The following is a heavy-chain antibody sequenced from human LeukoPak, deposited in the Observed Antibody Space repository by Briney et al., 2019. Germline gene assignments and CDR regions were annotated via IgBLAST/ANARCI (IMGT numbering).Heavy chain of an antibody. D-gene: IGHD6-13*01. CDR2: VYYSGST. Sequence: KTSETLSLTCTVSGGPISNYYWSWIRQPPGKGLEWIGYVYYSGSTNYNPSLKSRVTISVDTSKNQFSLKLTSVTAADTAVYFCARDSGAGYSTSWCIDYWGQGTLVTVSS. CDR3: ARDSGAGYSTSWCIDY. CDR1: GGPISNYY. J-gene: IGHJ4*02. V-gene: IGHV4-59*01.